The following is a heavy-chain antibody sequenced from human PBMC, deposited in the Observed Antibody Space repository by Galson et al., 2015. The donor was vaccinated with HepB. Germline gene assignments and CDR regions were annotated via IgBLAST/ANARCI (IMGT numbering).Heavy chain of an antibody. V-gene: IGHV1-46*01. Sequence: SVKVSCKASGYTFTKYYLHWVRKAPGQGLEWMGIINPSGGKTTYAQKFKGRVTMTRDTSTSTVYMELSSLRSEDTAVYYCARDPRGTTVTAWVYYGLDVWGQGTTGTVSS. J-gene: IGHJ6*02. CDR3: ARDPRGTTVTAWVYYGLDV. D-gene: IGHD4-17*01. CDR2: INPSGGKT. CDR1: GYTFTKYY.